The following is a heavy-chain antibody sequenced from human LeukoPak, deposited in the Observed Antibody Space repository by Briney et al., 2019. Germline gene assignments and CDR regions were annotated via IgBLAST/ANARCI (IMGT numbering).Heavy chain of an antibody. CDR2: IIPIFGTA. Sequence: SVKVSCKASGGTFSSYAISWVRQAPGQGLEWMGGIIPIFGTANYAQRFQGRVTITADESTSTAYMELSSLRSEDTAVYYCARGKAYCGGDCYPYNWFDPWGQGTLVTVSS. D-gene: IGHD2-21*02. V-gene: IGHV1-69*13. J-gene: IGHJ5*02. CDR1: GGTFSSYA. CDR3: ARGKAYCGGDCYPYNWFDP.